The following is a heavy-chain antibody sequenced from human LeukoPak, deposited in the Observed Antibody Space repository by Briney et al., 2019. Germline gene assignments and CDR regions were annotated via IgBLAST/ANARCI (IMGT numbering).Heavy chain of an antibody. CDR1: GFTFSSYE. Sequence: GGSLRLSCEASGFTFSSYEMNWVRQAPGRGLEWVSYISSSGKTIYYADSTKGRFTVSRDNAKNSLYLQMNSLRAEDTAVYYCATTSIAAAVPGCFDYWGQGTLVTVFS. CDR2: ISSSGKTI. J-gene: IGHJ4*02. V-gene: IGHV3-48*03. D-gene: IGHD6-13*01. CDR3: ATTSIAAAVPGCFDY.